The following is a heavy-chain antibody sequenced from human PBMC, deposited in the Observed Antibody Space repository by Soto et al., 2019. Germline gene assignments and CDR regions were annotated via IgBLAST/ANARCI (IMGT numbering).Heavy chain of an antibody. CDR3: ARHDYSNYPSDAFDI. CDR2: IDPSDSYT. J-gene: IGHJ3*02. Sequence: PGESLKISCKGSGYSFTSYRISWVRQMPGKGLEWMGRIDPSDSYTNYSPSFQGHVTISADKSISTAYLQWSSLKASDTAMYYCARHDYSNYPSDAFDIWGQGTMVTVSS. CDR1: GYSFTSYR. D-gene: IGHD4-4*01. V-gene: IGHV5-10-1*01.